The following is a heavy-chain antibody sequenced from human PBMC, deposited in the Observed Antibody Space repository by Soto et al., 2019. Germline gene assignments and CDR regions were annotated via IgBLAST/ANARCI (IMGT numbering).Heavy chain of an antibody. J-gene: IGHJ4*02. CDR3: AKHQYNSNLFDY. V-gene: IGHV5-51*01. CDR1: GYSCTSYW. D-gene: IGHD4-4*01. CDR2: IFPSDSDT. Sequence: PGESLKISCKGSGYSCTSYWIGWVRQVPGKGLEWMGIIFPSDSDTRYSPSFQGQVTISADKSISTAYLQWSSLKASDTAMYYCAKHQYNSNLFDYWGQGTLVTVSS.